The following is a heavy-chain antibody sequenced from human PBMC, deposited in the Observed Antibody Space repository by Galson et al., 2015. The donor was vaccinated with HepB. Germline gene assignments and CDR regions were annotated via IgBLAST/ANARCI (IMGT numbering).Heavy chain of an antibody. CDR3: AKGGDGHNAVDY. CDR1: GYTFTGYW. Sequence: VKVSCKASGYTFTGYWMHWVRQAPGQGLEWMGWINPNSGGTEDAQKFQGRVTMTRDASMSTAYMELSRLTSEDTAIYYCAKGGDGHNAVDYWGQGTLVTVSS. V-gene: IGHV1-2*02. D-gene: IGHD5-24*01. CDR2: INPNSGGT. J-gene: IGHJ4*02.